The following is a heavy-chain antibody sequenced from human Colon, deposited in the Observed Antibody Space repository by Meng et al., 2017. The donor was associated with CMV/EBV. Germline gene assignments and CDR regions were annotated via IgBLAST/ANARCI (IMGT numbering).Heavy chain of an antibody. D-gene: IGHD1-7*01. J-gene: IGHJ6*02. V-gene: IGHV3-9*01. CDR3: AKDISPVGGTTGYHGMDV. Sequence: SLKISCAASGFTFDDYDMHWVRQAPGKGLEWVSSITWNSGRTGYVDSVEGRFTISRDNAKNSLYLQMNGLRAEDTALYYCAKDISPVGGTTGYHGMDVWGQGTTVTVSS. CDR2: ITWNSGRT. CDR1: GFTFDDYD.